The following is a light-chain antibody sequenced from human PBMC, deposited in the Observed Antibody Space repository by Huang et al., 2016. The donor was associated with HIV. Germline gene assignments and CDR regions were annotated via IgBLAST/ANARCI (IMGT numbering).Light chain of an antibody. CDR2: WGS. CDR3: MQALQTPRI. CDR1: QSLLHSSGYNY. Sequence: DFVMTQSPLSLSVTPGEPASISCRSSQSLLHSSGYNYLDWYLQKPGQSPQILIYWGSMRASGVPDRFSGSGSVTYFTLKINRVEAEDVGIYYCMQALQTPRIFGQGTRLEIK. V-gene: IGKV2-28*01. J-gene: IGKJ5*01.